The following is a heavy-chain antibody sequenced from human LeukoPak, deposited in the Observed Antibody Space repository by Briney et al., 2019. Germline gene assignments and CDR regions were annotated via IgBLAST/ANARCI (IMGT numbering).Heavy chain of an antibody. D-gene: IGHD4-23*01. CDR2: ISGSGGST. Sequence: GGSLRLSCAASGFTFSSYAMSWVRQAPGKGLEWVSAISGSGGSTYYADSVKGRFTISRDNSKNTLYLQMNSLRAEDTAVYYCAREGHDYGGDSDGFDIWGQGTMVTVSS. CDR3: AREGHDYGGDSDGFDI. V-gene: IGHV3-23*01. J-gene: IGHJ3*02. CDR1: GFTFSSYA.